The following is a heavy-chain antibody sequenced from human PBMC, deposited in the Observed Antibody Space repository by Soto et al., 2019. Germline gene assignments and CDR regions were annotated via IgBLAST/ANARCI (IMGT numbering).Heavy chain of an antibody. V-gene: IGHV3-66*01. J-gene: IGHJ6*02. CDR2: IYSGGST. CDR3: ADPLDVDV. CDR1: GFTFSSYW. Sequence: PGGSLRLSCAASGFTFSSYWMSWVRQAPGKGLEWVSVIYSGGSTSYADSVKGRFTISRDNSKNTLYLQMNSLRAEDTAVYYCADPLDVDVWGQGTTVTVSS.